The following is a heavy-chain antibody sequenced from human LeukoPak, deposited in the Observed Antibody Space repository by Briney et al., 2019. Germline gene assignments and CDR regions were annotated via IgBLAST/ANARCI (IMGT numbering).Heavy chain of an antibody. V-gene: IGHV1-58*02. D-gene: IGHD2-15*01. J-gene: IGHJ4*02. Sequence: SVRVSSMASGFTFTISAMQWVRQARGQRLEWIGWIVVGSGNTNYTQKFQERVTITRDISTSTAYMELSSLRSEDTAVYYCAAGMCSGGSCYGYFDYWGQGTLVTVSS. CDR3: AAGMCSGGSCYGYFDY. CDR2: IVVGSGNT. CDR1: GFTFTISA.